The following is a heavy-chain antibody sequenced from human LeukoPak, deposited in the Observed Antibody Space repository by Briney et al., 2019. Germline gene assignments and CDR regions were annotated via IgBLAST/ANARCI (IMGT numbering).Heavy chain of an antibody. CDR1: GYTFTGYY. CDR3: ARGARYCTNGVCSLYYYYYMDV. D-gene: IGHD2-8*01. CDR2: INPNSGGT. J-gene: IGHJ6*03. V-gene: IGHV1-2*06. Sequence: ASVKVSCKASGYTFTGYYMHWVRQAPGQGHEWMGRINPNSGGTNYAQKFQGRVTITRDTSISTAYMELSRLRSDDTAVYYCARGARYCTNGVCSLYYYYYMDVWGKGTTVTVSS.